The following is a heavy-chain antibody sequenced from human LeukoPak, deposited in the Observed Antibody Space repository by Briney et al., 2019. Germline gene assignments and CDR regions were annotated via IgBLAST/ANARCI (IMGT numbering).Heavy chain of an antibody. Sequence: PSETLSLTCTVSGGSISSYYWSWIRQPPGKGLEWIGYIYYSGSTNYNPSLKSRVTMSADTSKNQFSLNLRSVTAADTAVYYCARSSKVVANSAIDYWGQGTLVTVSS. CDR1: GGSISSYY. CDR3: ARSSKVVANSAIDY. J-gene: IGHJ4*02. V-gene: IGHV4-59*08. CDR2: IYYSGST. D-gene: IGHD5-12*01.